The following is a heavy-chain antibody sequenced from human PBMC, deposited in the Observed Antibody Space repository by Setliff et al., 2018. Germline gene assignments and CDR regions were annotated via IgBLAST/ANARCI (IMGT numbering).Heavy chain of an antibody. CDR2: IHHSGKA. J-gene: IGHJ5*02. CDR1: GFPISSGYY. D-gene: IGHD3-22*01. Sequence: SEILSLTCAVSGFPISSGYYWGWIRQPPGKGLEWVVNIHHSGKAYYNPSLKSRVTMSVDTSKNHVSLKLSSVTAADTAVYYCARAHTWSLPNDNSGYPGWFDPWGQGTLVTVSS. CDR3: ARAHTWSLPNDNSGYPGWFDP. V-gene: IGHV4-38-2*01.